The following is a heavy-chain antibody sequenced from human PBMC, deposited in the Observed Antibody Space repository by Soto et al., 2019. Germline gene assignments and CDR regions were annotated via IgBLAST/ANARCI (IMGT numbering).Heavy chain of an antibody. CDR3: AIGRDKPTDY. CDR1: GFTFSSYT. V-gene: IGHV3-21*01. J-gene: IGHJ4*02. CDR2: ISSGGSDV. Sequence: EVQLVESGGGLVKPGGSLRLSCAASGFTFSSYTIHWVRQAPGKGLEWVSSISSGGSDVYYADSVKGRFTISRDNAKNALYLQMTSLSAEDTAVYYCAIGRDKPTDYWGQGTLVTVSS.